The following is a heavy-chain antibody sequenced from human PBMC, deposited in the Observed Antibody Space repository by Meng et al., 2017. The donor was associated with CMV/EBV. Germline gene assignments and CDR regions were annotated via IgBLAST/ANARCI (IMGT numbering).Heavy chain of an antibody. CDR3: ARGLKKNRDIVVVPAASRNAFDI. J-gene: IGHJ3*02. CDR2: IYHSGST. CDR1: GYSISSGYY. D-gene: IGHD2-2*01. Sequence: SETLSLTCTVSGYSISSGYYWGWIRQPPGKGLEWIGSIYHSGSTYYNPSLKSRVTISVDTSKNQFSLKLSSVTAADTAVYYCARGLKKNRDIVVVPAASRNAFDIWGQGTMVTVSS. V-gene: IGHV4-38-2*02.